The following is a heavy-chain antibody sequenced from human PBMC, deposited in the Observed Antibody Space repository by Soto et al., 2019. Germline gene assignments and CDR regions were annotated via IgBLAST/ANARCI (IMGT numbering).Heavy chain of an antibody. Sequence: GGSLRLSCAASGFTFRTYAMTWVRQAPGQGLAWVSAISGSGDSTYYADSVNGRFTISRDNSKNTLYLQMNSLRAEDTALYYCVKANSPWSSYAAFDIWGQGTRVTVSS. V-gene: IGHV3-23*01. CDR2: ISGSGDST. CDR3: VKANSPWSSYAAFDI. D-gene: IGHD2-2*01. CDR1: GFTFRTYA. J-gene: IGHJ3*02.